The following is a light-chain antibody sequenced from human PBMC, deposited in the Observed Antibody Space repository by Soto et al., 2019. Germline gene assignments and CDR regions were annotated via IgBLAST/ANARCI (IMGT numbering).Light chain of an antibody. CDR1: SSNIGSTY. J-gene: IGLJ7*01. CDR2: SNN. Sequence: QSVLTQPPSASGTPGQRVTISCSGSSSNIGSTYVYWYQQLPGTAPKLLIFSNNQRLSGVPDRFSGSKSGTSASLAINGLQPEDEADYYCAAWDDSLNGWVFGGGTQLTVL. CDR3: AAWDDSLNGWV. V-gene: IGLV1-44*01.